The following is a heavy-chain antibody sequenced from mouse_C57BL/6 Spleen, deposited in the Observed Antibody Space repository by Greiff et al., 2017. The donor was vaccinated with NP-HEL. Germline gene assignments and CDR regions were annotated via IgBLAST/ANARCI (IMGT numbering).Heavy chain of an antibody. Sequence: QVQLQQPGAELVMPGASVKLSCKASGYTFTSYWMHWVKQRPGQGLEWIGEIDPSDSYTNYNQKFKGKSTLTVDKPSSTAYMQLSSLTSEDSAVYYCARTNYYGSSYEGFDYWGQGTTLTVSS. CDR3: ARTNYYGSSYEGFDY. CDR2: IDPSDSYT. D-gene: IGHD1-1*01. CDR1: GYTFTSYW. V-gene: IGHV1-69*01. J-gene: IGHJ2*01.